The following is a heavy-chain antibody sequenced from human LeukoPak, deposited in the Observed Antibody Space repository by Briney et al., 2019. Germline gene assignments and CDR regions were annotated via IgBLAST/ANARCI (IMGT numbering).Heavy chain of an antibody. J-gene: IGHJ4*02. CDR1: GYTFTSYF. V-gene: IGHV1-46*01. CDR3: SRGPSASDWFVFGGPY. CDR2: INPSGGST. D-gene: IGHD3-9*01. Sequence: ASVKVSCKASGYTFTSYFMHWVRQASGQGLEWMGIINPSGGSTTYAQKFQGSVTMTRDTSTSTVYMELRSLRSEDTAVYYCSRGPSASDWFVFGGPYWGQGTLVTVSS.